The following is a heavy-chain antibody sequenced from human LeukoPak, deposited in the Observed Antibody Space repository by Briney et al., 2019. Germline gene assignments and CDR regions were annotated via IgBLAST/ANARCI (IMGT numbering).Heavy chain of an antibody. D-gene: IGHD3-9*01. J-gene: IGHJ6*02. V-gene: IGHV7-4-1*02. Sequence: ASVKVSCKASGYTFTSYAMNWVRQAPGQGLEWMGWINTNTGNPTYAQGFTGRFVFSLDTSVSTAYLQISSLKAEDTAVYYCARDNVLRYVYGMDVWGQGTTVTVSS. CDR3: ARDNVLRYVYGMDV. CDR1: GYTFTSYA. CDR2: INTNTGNP.